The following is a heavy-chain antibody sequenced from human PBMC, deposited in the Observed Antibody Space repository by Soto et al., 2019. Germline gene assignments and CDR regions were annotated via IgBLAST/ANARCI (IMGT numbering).Heavy chain of an antibody. CDR2: IYYSGST. CDR3: ARRYYGSGSYYSNWFDP. V-gene: IGHV4-39*01. J-gene: IGHJ5*02. CDR1: GGSISSSSYY. D-gene: IGHD3-10*01. Sequence: SETLSLTCTVSGGSISSSSYYWGWIRQPPGKGLEWIGSIYYSGSTYNPSLKSRVTISVDTSKNQFSLKLSSVTAADTAVYYCARRYYGSGSYYSNWFDPWGQGTLVTVSS.